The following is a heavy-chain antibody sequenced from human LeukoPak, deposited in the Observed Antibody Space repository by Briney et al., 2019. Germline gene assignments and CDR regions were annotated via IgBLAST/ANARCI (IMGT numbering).Heavy chain of an antibody. J-gene: IGHJ4*02. Sequence: GASVKVSCKASGYTFTSYDINWVRQATGQGLEWMGWMNPNSGNTGYAQKLQGRVTMTTDTSTSTAYMELRSLRSDDTAVYYCARVGEARLRFLRDFDYWGQGTLVTVSS. CDR3: ARVGEARLRFLRDFDY. V-gene: IGHV1-8*01. CDR2: MNPNSGNT. D-gene: IGHD3-3*01. CDR1: GYTFTSYD.